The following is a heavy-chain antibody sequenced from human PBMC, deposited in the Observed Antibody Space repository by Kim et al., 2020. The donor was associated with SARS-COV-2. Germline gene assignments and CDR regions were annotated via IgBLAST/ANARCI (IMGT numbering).Heavy chain of an antibody. J-gene: IGHJ4*02. Sequence: YADSVKGRFTVSRDNSRNTLFLQVNGLRAEDAAVYYCAKGTYSSSWTFVYWGQGTLVTVSS. V-gene: IGHV3-23*01. CDR3: AKGTYSSSWTFVY. D-gene: IGHD6-13*01.